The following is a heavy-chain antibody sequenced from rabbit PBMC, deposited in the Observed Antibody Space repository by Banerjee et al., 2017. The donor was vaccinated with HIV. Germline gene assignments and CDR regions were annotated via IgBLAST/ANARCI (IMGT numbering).Heavy chain of an antibody. CDR3: ARYTYGYVGYDL. D-gene: IGHD6-1*01. CDR1: GFDFSNKAV. Sequence: QEQLVESGGGLVQPEGSLTLTCSASGFDFSNKAVMCWVRQAPGKGLEWIACINAVTGKAVYASWAKGRFTFSKASSTTVTLQMTSLTAADTAMYFCARYTYGYVGYDLRGQGTLVTVS. V-gene: IGHV1S45*01. J-gene: IGHJ6*01. CDR2: INAVTGKA.